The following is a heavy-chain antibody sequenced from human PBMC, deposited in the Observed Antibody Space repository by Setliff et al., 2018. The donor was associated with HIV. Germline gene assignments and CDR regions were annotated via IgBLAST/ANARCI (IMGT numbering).Heavy chain of an antibody. CDR1: GDSISGYY. Sequence: PSETLSLTCTVSGDSISGYYWSWIRQPPGKGLEWIGYIYTSGNTNYNPSLKSRVTISVDTSKNKFSLKLSSVTAADTAVYYCARLRGLNLEPFDYWGQGTLVTVSS. V-gene: IGHV4-4*08. CDR3: ARLRGLNLEPFDY. D-gene: IGHD1-1*01. CDR2: IYTSGNT. J-gene: IGHJ4*02.